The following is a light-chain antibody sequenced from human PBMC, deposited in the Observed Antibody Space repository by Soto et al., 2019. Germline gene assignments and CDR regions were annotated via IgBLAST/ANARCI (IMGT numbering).Light chain of an antibody. CDR3: QQFYNYPRT. J-gene: IGKJ1*01. CDR1: QTISSW. CDR2: DAS. Sequence: DIQMTQSPSTLSGSVVDRVTITCRASQTISSWLAWYQQKPGKAPKLLIYDASTLQTGVPSRFSGSGSGTDFTLTISYLQSEDFGTYYCQQFYNYPRTFGQGTKVDI. V-gene: IGKV1-5*01.